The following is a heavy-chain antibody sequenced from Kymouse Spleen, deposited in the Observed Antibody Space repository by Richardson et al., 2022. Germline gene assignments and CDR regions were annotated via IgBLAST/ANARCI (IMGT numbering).Heavy chain of an antibody. CDR3: AVRITTAFDI. CDR1: GFTFSDHY. J-gene: IGHJ3*02. Sequence: EVQLVESGGGLVQPGGSLRLSCAASGFTFSDHYMDWVRQAPGKGLEWVGRTRNKANSYTTEYAASVKGRFTISRDDSKNSLYLQMNSLKTEDTAVYYCAVRITTAFDIWGQGTMVTVSS. CDR2: TRNKANSYTT. D-gene: IGHD1-20*01,IGHD1-7*01. V-gene: IGHV3-72*01.